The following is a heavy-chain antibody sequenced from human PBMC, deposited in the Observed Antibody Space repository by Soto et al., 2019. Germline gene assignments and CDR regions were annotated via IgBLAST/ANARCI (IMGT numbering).Heavy chain of an antibody. J-gene: IGHJ6*02. CDR1: GGSFSGYY. CDR2: INHSGST. Sequence: SETLSRNCAVYGGSFSGYYWSWIRQPPGKGLEWIGEINHSGSTNYNPSLKSRVTISVDTSKNQFSLKLSSVTAADTAVYYCARGLYDFWSGYHTRGMDVWGQGTTVTVSS. D-gene: IGHD3-3*01. V-gene: IGHV4-34*01. CDR3: ARGLYDFWSGYHTRGMDV.